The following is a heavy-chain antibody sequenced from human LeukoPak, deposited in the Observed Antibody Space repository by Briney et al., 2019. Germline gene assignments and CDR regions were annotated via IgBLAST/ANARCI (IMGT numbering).Heavy chain of an antibody. CDR3: AKRGVVIRVILVGFHKEAYYFDS. CDR1: GITLSNYG. D-gene: IGHD3-10*01. Sequence: GGSLRLFCAVSGITLSNYGMSWVRQAPGKGLEWVAGISDSGGRTKYADSVKGRFTISRDNPKNTLYLQMNSLRAEDTAVYFCAKRGVVIRVILVGFHKEAYYFDSWGQGALVTVSS. V-gene: IGHV3-23*01. CDR2: ISDSGGRT. J-gene: IGHJ4*02.